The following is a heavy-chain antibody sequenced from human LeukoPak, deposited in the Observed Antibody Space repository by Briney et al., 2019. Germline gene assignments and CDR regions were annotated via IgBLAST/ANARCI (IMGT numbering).Heavy chain of an antibody. Sequence: SETMSLTCTVSGGSISSYYWSWIRQPPGKGLEWIGYIYTSGSTNYNPSLKSRVTISVDTSKNQFSLKLSSVTAADTAVYYCARRREDYFDYWGQGTLVTVSS. V-gene: IGHV4-4*09. CDR3: ARRREDYFDY. CDR2: IYTSGST. CDR1: GGSISSYY. J-gene: IGHJ4*02.